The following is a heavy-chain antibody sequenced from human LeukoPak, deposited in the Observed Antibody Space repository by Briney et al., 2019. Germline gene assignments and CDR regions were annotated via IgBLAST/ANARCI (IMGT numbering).Heavy chain of an antibody. J-gene: IGHJ4*03. CDR1: GFTFSSYG. CDR3: AKEPVTEGGGYYFDY. Sequence: PGGSLRLSCAASGFTFSSYGMHWVRQAPGRGLEWVAVISYDGSNKYYADSVKGRFTISRDNSKNTLYLQMNSLRAEDTAVYYCAKEPVTEGGGYYFDYWGQGTMVTVSS. V-gene: IGHV3-30*18. D-gene: IGHD3-16*01. CDR2: ISYDGSNK.